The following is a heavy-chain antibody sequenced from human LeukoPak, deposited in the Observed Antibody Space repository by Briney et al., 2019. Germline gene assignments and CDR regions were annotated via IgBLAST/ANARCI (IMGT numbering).Heavy chain of an antibody. CDR2: ISGSGGST. D-gene: IGHD1-1*01. V-gene: IGHV3-23*01. CDR3: AKVSREYNWNEYFDY. Sequence: PGGSLRLSRAASGFTFSSYAMSWVRQAPGKGLEWVSAISGSGGSTYYADSVKGRFTISRDNSKNTLYLQMNSLRAEDTAVYYCAKVSREYNWNEYFDYWGQGTLVTVSS. J-gene: IGHJ4*02. CDR1: GFTFSSYA.